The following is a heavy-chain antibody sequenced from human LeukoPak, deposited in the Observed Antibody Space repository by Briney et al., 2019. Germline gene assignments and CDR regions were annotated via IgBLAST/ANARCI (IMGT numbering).Heavy chain of an antibody. CDR3: ARGYYYDEGDAFDI. V-gene: IGHV1-8*01. J-gene: IGHJ3*02. CDR2: MNPNSGNT. CDR1: GYTFTSYD. Sequence: ASVKVSCKASGYTFTSYDINWVRQATGQGLEWMGWMNPNSGNTGYAQKFQGRVTITRNTSISTAYMELSSLRSEDTAVYYCARGYYYDEGDAFDIWGQGTMVTVSS. D-gene: IGHD3-22*01.